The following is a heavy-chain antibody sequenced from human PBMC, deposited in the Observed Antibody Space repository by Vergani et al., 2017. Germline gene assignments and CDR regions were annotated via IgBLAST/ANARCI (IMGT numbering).Heavy chain of an antibody. Sequence: QVQLQESGPGLVKPSQTLSLTCTVSGASINNDFYYWHRIRQPAGKGLEWIGRIYVSGITDYNSSIQSRVSMYADTSKNQFSLTQTSVTAADTTVYDCARNNKQLRPSSFDLWGQGTMVTVSS. CDR1: GASINNDFYY. J-gene: IGHJ3*01. D-gene: IGHD4-23*01. CDR2: IYVSGIT. V-gene: IGHV4-61*02. CDR3: ARNNKQLRPSSFDL.